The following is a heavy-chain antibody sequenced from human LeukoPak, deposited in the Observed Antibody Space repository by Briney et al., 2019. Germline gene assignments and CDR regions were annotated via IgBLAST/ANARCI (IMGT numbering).Heavy chain of an antibody. V-gene: IGHV1-69*04. CDR3: ARSSYCSSTSCYHGGSYENDY. J-gene: IGHJ4*02. CDR2: IIPILGIA. D-gene: IGHD2-2*01. CDR1: GGTFSSYA. Sequence: GASVKVSCKASGGTFSSYAISWVRQAPGQGLEWMGRIIPILGIANYAQKFQGRVTITADKSTSTAYMELSSLRSEDTAVYYCARSSYCSSTSCYHGGSYENDYWGQGTLVTVSS.